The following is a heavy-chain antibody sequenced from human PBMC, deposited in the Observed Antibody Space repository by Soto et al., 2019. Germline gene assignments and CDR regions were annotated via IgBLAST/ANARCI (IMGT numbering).Heavy chain of an antibody. D-gene: IGHD4-4*01. CDR2: IYPRDSDT. V-gene: IGHV5-51*01. CDR3: ARGLEMATVFYY. Sequence: PGASLKISCKGSGYSFTSHWIGWVRQMPGKGLEWMGIIYPRDSDTKYSPSFQGQVTISADKSISTAYLQWSSLQASDTAMYYCARGLEMATVFYYWGQGTRVTV. CDR1: GYSFTSHW. J-gene: IGHJ4*02.